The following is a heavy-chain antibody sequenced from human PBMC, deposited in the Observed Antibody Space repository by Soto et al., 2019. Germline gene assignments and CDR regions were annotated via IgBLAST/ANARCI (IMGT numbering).Heavy chain of an antibody. J-gene: IGHJ3*02. V-gene: IGHV5-10-1*01. CDR3: AFWDSGWPHNHDAFDI. Sequence: EFLKISGQVSGCRFTSYWSSWVRQMPGKGLEWMGRIDPSDSYTNYSPSFQGHVTISADKSISTAYLPWSSPKASDTAMYYCAFWDSGWPHNHDAFDIWGQGTMVTVSS. D-gene: IGHD6-19*01. CDR1: GCRFTSYW. CDR2: IDPSDSYT.